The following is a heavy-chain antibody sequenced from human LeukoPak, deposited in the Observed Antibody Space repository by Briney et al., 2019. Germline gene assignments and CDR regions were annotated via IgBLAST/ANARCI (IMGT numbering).Heavy chain of an antibody. CDR1: GGSFSGYY. CDR3: ARERNVLLWFGELLGYFDY. V-gene: IGHV4-34*01. CDR2: INHSGST. Sequence: SETLSLTCAVYGGSFSGYYWSWIRQPPGKGLEWIGDINHSGSTNYNPSLKSRVTISVDTSKNQFSLKLSSVTAADTAVYYCARERNVLLWFGELLGYFDYWGQGTLVTVSS. J-gene: IGHJ4*02. D-gene: IGHD3-10*01.